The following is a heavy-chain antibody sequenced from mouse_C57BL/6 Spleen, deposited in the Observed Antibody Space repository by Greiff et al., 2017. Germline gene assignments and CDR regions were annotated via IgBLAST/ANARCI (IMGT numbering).Heavy chain of an antibody. Sequence: EVKLQESGGGLVQPGGSMKLSCVASGFTFSNYWMNWVRQSPEKGLEWVAQIRLKSDNYATHYAESVKGRFTISRDDSKSSVYLQMNNLRAEDTGIYYCTRIYYDFFFAYWGQGTLVTVSA. CDR1: GFTFSNYW. V-gene: IGHV6-3*01. CDR2: IRLKSDNYAT. CDR3: TRIYYDFFFAY. J-gene: IGHJ3*01. D-gene: IGHD2-4*01.